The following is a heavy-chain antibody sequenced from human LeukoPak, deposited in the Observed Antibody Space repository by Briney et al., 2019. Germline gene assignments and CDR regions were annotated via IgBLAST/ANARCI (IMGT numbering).Heavy chain of an antibody. Sequence: GGSLRVFCVASGFTFSSFWMSWVRQAPGKGLEWVGWINQDESDKQYVDSVKGRFTISRDNAKNSIYLQMNSLRAEDTAVYYCASGWNHMNYYYFMDFWGKGTAVTVS. CDR2: INQDESDK. V-gene: IGHV3-7*01. CDR1: GFTFSSFW. J-gene: IGHJ6*03. CDR3: ASGWNHMNYYYFMDF. D-gene: IGHD1-14*01.